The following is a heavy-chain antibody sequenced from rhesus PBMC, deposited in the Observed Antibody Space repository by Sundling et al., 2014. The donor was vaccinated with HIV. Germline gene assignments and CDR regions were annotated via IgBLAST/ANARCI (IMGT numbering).Heavy chain of an antibody. CDR3: ARDGGSYMD. Sequence: QLQLQESGPGLVKPSETLSVTCAVSGGSISSNFWSWIRQAPGKGLEWIGYIHGRGTSTNYNPSLKSRVTISRDTSKNHFSLKLSSVTAADTAVYYCARDGGSYMDWGQGVLVTVSS. J-gene: IGHJ4*01. D-gene: IGHD1-44*02. CDR2: IHGRGTST. CDR1: GGSISSNF. V-gene: IGHV4-169*02.